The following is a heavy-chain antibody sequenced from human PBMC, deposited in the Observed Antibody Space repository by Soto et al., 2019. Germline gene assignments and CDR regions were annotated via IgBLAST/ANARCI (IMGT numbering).Heavy chain of an antibody. CDR1: GYIFTTFP. D-gene: IGHD3-10*01. V-gene: IGHV1-3*01. CDR2: INAANGDT. Sequence: ASVKVSCKTSGYIFTTFPIHWVRQAPGQSLEWMGWINAANGDTGYSQKFQGRITITRDTSASTVNMELSSLRSEDTAVYYCARKDYYGSGIYYFDYWGQGTLVTVSS. CDR3: ARKDYYGSGIYYFDY. J-gene: IGHJ4*02.